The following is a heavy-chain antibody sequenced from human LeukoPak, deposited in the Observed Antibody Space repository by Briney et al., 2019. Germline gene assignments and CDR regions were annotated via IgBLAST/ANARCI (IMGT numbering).Heavy chain of an antibody. CDR1: GGSISSYY. J-gene: IGHJ5*02. V-gene: IGHV4-59*01. CDR2: IYYSGST. D-gene: IGHD1-1*01. CDR3: ARAPGYMNWFDP. Sequence: SETLSLTCTVSGGSISSYYWSWIRQPPGKGLEWIGYIYYSGSTNYNPSLKSRVTISVDTSKNQFSLKLSSVTAADTAVYYCARAPGYMNWFDPWGQGTLVTVSS.